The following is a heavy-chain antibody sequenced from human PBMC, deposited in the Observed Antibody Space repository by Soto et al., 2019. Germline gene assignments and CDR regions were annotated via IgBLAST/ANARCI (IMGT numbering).Heavy chain of an antibody. CDR2: IIPIFGTA. Sequence: QVQLVQSGAEVKKPGSSVKVSCKASGGTFSSYAISWVRQAPGQGLEWMGGIIPIFGTANYAQKFQGRVTITADESTSTAYMERSSLRSEDTAVYYCARGEVGATANGMDVWGQGTTVTVSS. V-gene: IGHV1-69*12. D-gene: IGHD1-26*01. CDR1: GGTFSSYA. CDR3: ARGEVGATANGMDV. J-gene: IGHJ6*02.